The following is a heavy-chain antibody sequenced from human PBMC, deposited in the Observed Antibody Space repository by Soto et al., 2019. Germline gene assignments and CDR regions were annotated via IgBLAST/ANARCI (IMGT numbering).Heavy chain of an antibody. CDR3: AKGRYDSSGFFDY. D-gene: IGHD3-22*01. Sequence: SLRLSCAASGFTFSSYGMHWVRQAPGKGLEWVAVISYDGSNKYYADSVKGRFTISRDNSKNTLYLQMNSLRAEDTAVYYCAKGRYDSSGFFDYWGQGTLVTVSS. CDR2: ISYDGSNK. J-gene: IGHJ4*02. CDR1: GFTFSSYG. V-gene: IGHV3-30*18.